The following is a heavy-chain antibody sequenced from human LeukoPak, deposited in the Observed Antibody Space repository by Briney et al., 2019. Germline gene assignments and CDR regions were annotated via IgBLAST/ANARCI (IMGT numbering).Heavy chain of an antibody. J-gene: IGHJ3*02. CDR3: ARDHSAWGSYFGRSAYAFDI. V-gene: IGHV4-39*07. CDR1: GGSISSSSYY. D-gene: IGHD1-26*01. CDR2: IYYSGST. Sequence: KPSETLSLTCTVSGGSISSSSYYWGWLRQPPGKGLEWIVSIYYSGSTYYNPSLKSRVTISVDTSKNQFSLKLSSVTAADTAVYYCARDHSAWGSYFGRSAYAFDIWGQGTMVTVSS.